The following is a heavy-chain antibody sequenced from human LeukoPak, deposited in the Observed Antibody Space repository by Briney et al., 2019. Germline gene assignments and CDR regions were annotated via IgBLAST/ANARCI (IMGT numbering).Heavy chain of an antibody. Sequence: SETLSLTCAVYGGSFSGYYWSWIRQPPGKGLEWIGEINHSGSTNYNPSLKSRVTISVDTSKNQFSLKLSSVTAADTAVYYCATMAPASTSGDYLWGSYRPVYYFDYWGQGTLVTVSS. J-gene: IGHJ4*02. V-gene: IGHV4-34*01. CDR3: ATMAPASTSGDYLWGSYRPVYYFDY. CDR2: INHSGST. CDR1: GGSFSGYY. D-gene: IGHD3-16*02.